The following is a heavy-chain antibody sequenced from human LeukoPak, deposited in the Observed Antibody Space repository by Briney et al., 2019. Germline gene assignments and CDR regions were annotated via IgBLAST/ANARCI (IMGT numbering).Heavy chain of an antibody. V-gene: IGHV1-8*02. J-gene: IGHJ6*03. Sequence: GAAVKVSCKASGYTFTTYYIHWVRQAPGQGLEWMGWMNPNSGNTGYAQKFQGRVTMTRNTSISTAYMELSSLRSEDTAVYYCARGYSSGWLPYYYYYMDVWGKGTTVTVSS. D-gene: IGHD6-19*01. CDR3: ARGYSSGWLPYYYYYMDV. CDR1: GYTFTTYY. CDR2: MNPNSGNT.